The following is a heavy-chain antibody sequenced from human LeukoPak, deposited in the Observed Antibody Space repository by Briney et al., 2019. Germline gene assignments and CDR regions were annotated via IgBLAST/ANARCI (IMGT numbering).Heavy chain of an antibody. CDR3: AILTNYYDSGRYYSLPNFFDY. Sequence: PGGSLRLSCAASGFTFSSYAMGWVRQPPGKGPEWVSTISGSGGTTYYADSVKGRFTISRDSSKNTLYLQMNSLRAEDTAVYYCAILTNYYDSGRYYSLPNFFDYWGQGTLVTVSS. CDR2: ISGSGGTT. CDR1: GFTFSSYA. J-gene: IGHJ4*02. V-gene: IGHV3-23*01. D-gene: IGHD3-22*01.